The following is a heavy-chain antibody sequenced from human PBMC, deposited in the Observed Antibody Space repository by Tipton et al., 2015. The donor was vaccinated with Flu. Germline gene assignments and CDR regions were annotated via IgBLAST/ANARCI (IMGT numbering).Heavy chain of an antibody. CDR1: GGSINSTTYY. D-gene: IGHD3-10*01. CDR2: VFHSGLT. V-gene: IGHV4-39*07. J-gene: IGHJ4*02. CDR3: ATYYYGSGTQSAFDY. Sequence: TLSLTCTVSGGSINSTTYYWGWVRQPPGKGLEWIATVFHSGLTYYNPSLKSRVTISVDTSKNQFSLKLSSVTAADTAVYYCATYYYGSGTQSAFDYWGQGTLVTVSS.